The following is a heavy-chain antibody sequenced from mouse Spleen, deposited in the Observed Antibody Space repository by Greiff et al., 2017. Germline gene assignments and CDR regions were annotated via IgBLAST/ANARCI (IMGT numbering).Heavy chain of an antibody. V-gene: IGHV5-9-3*01. D-gene: IGHD2-4*01. Sequence: EVHLVESGGGLVKLGGSLKLSCAASGFTFSSYAMSWVRQTPEKRLEWVATISSGGGNTYYPDSVKGRFTISRDNAKNTLYLQMSSLKSEDTAMYYCARQATMITTVSAMDYWGQGTSVTVSS. CDR1: GFTFSSYA. CDR2: ISSGGGNT. CDR3: ARQATMITTVSAMDY. J-gene: IGHJ4*01.